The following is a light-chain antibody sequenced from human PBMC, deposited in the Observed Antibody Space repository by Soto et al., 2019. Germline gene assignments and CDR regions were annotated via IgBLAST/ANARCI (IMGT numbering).Light chain of an antibody. CDR1: QSVNSNY. V-gene: IGKV3-20*01. CDR3: QQYGRT. J-gene: IGKJ2*01. Sequence: DIVLTQSPGTLSLSPGERATLSCRASQSVNSNYLAWYQQKPGQAPRLLIFVASTRATGISDRFRGSGSGTDFTLTINRLEPEDFAVYYCQQYGRTFGQGTKLEIK. CDR2: VAS.